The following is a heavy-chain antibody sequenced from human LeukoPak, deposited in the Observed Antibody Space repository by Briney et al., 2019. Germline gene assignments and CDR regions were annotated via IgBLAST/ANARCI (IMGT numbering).Heavy chain of an antibody. J-gene: IGHJ4*03. D-gene: IGHD2-8*01. V-gene: IGHV3-23*01. CDR3: AKDVCTSPRCLLYFDS. CDR2: ISGFNT. Sequence: PGGSLRLSCTTSGFAFSNYAMNWVRQAPGKGPEWVSGISGFNTYYADSVKGRFTIFRDNSKNVLYLQMDRLRAEDTAVYSCAKDVCTSPRCLLYFDSWGQGTTVTVSS. CDR1: GFAFSNYA.